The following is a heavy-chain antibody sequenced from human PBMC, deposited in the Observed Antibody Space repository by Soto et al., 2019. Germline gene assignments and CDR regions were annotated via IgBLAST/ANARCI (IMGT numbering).Heavy chain of an antibody. CDR1: GYTFTDYY. V-gene: IGHV1-46*01. CDR3: ARESSDYVND. Sequence: QVQLVQSGAEMKKPGASVKLSCKASGYTFTDYYMHWVRQAPGQGLEYMGIINPTGGSTTYAQKFQGRFTMTSDTSTSTVYMELSSLRSEDTAVYYCARESSDYVNDWGQGTLVTVSS. D-gene: IGHD3-16*01. CDR2: INPTGGST. J-gene: IGHJ4*02.